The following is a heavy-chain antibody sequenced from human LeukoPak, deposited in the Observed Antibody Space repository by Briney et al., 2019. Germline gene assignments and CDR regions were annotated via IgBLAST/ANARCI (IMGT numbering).Heavy chain of an antibody. V-gene: IGHV4-34*01. CDR2: INHNGIT. Sequence: NPSETLSLTCAVYGGSPSVYYWTWIRQPPEKGLEWIGEINHNGITNYKPSLRSRVTISMDTSKNQFSLKLSSVTAADTAMYYSARGGENSSNSCPLGPWGHGTLVTVSS. CDR3: ARGGENSSNSCPLGP. D-gene: IGHD2-2*01. CDR1: GGSPSVYY. J-gene: IGHJ5*02.